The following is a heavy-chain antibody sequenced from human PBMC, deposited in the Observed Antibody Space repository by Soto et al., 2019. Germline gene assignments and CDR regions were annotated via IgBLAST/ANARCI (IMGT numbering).Heavy chain of an antibody. D-gene: IGHD4-4*01. CDR1: GGTFRSSA. CDR3: ARDRDRLQLGGNYYYIMDV. CDR2: VIPIFPTP. Sequence: QVQLVQSGAEVKKPGSSVKLSCKASGGTFRSSAISWVRQAPGQGFEWMGAVIPIFPTPDYAQKSQERVTITADESASTADMELSSLTSEDTAVYYCARDRDRLQLGGNYYYIMDVWGQGTTVTVSS. V-gene: IGHV1-69*12. J-gene: IGHJ6*02.